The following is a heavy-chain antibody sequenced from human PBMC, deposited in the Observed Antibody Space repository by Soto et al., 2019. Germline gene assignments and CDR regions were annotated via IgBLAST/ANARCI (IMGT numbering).Heavy chain of an antibody. D-gene: IGHD5-18*01. CDR1: GFSFSSYW. CDR2: IKTDGSST. J-gene: IGHJ4*02. Sequence: EVQLVESGGGLVQPGGSLRLSCAASGFSFSSYWIHWVRQAPGKGLVWVSRIKTDGSSTDYADSVKGRFTISRDNAKNTLYLQMNSLCAEDTAVYYCAKREGNTYGLFHWGQGTLVTVSS. V-gene: IGHV3-74*01. CDR3: AKREGNTYGLFH.